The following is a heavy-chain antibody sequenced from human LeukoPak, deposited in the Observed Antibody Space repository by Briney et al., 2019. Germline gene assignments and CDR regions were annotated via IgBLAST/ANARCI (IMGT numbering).Heavy chain of an antibody. CDR1: GFTFSSYW. CDR3: AREVAVAVPVY. J-gene: IGHJ1*01. V-gene: IGHV3-7*01. D-gene: IGHD6-19*01. CDR2: IKQDGSEK. Sequence: GGSLRLSCAASGFTFSSYWTSWVRQAPGEGLEWVANIKQDGSEKYYVDSAKGRFTMSRDNAKNSLYLQMNSLRAEDTAVYYCAREVAVAVPVYWGQGTLVTVSS.